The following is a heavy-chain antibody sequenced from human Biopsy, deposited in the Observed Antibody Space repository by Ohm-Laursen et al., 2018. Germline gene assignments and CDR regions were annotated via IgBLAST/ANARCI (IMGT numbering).Heavy chain of an antibody. V-gene: IGHV4-59*08. Sequence: GTLSLTWNVSGGDINNYYWSWVRQPPGKGLEWIGYISYSGSTNYNPSLRSRVTISLDASKNQFSLKLSSVTAADTAVYYCARLPHGDLRYNFDYWGQGTLVTVSS. D-gene: IGHD2-21*02. CDR3: ARLPHGDLRYNFDY. J-gene: IGHJ4*02. CDR2: ISYSGST. CDR1: GGDINNYY.